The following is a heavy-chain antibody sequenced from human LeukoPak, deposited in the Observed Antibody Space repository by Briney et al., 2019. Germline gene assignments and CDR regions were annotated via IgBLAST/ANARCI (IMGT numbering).Heavy chain of an antibody. CDR3: ARDLPSNCYNWNDVYY. Sequence: GGSLRLSCAASGFTFSSYWMHWVRQAPGKGLVWVSRINSDGSSTSYADSLKGRFTIHRDNAKNTLYLQMNRLRAEDTAVYYCARDLPSNCYNWNDVYYWGQGTLVTVSS. CDR2: INSDGSST. V-gene: IGHV3-74*01. CDR1: GFTFSSYW. J-gene: IGHJ4*02. D-gene: IGHD1-20*01.